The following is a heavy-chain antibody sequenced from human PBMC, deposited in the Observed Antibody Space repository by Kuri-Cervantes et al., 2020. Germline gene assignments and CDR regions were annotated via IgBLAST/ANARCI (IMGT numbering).Heavy chain of an antibody. Sequence: SETLSLTCTVSGSSISNYYWSWIRQPAGKGLEWIGVIHQSGTSYYSPSLKSRISISVDTSKNQISLNLSSVTAADTAIYYCAKQSRPRDPFFDYWGQGTLVTVSS. D-gene: IGHD6-6*01. CDR3: AKQSRPRDPFFDY. V-gene: IGHV4-59*08. J-gene: IGHJ4*02. CDR2: IHQSGTS. CDR1: GSSISNYY.